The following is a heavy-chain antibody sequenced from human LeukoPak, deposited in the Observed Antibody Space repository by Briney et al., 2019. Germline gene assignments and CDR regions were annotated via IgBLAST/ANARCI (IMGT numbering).Heavy chain of an antibody. V-gene: IGHV3-7*01. CDR1: GFTFSSYW. Sequence: PGGSLRPSCAASGFTFSSYWMSWVRQAPGKGLEWVANINEDGSKEYYVDSVKGRFTISRDNAKNSLYLQMNSLRAEDTAVYYCARDGRDGYIDYWGQGTLVTVSS. CDR3: ARDGRDGYIDY. J-gene: IGHJ4*02. CDR2: INEDGSKE. D-gene: IGHD5-24*01.